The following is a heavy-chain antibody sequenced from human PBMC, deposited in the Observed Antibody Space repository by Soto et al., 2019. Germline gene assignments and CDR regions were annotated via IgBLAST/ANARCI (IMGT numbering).Heavy chain of an antibody. V-gene: IGHV4-61*01. J-gene: IGHJ4*02. Sequence: PSETMSLTCTVSGASVSSGSYDWSWIRQPPGKGLEWIGYIYYSGSTNYNPSLKSPVTISVDTSKNQFSLKLSSVTAADTAVYYCARVLGSVDTAIQLYFDYWGQGTLVTVSS. CDR2: IYYSGST. CDR1: GASVSSGSYD. CDR3: ARVLGSVDTAIQLYFDY. D-gene: IGHD5-18*01.